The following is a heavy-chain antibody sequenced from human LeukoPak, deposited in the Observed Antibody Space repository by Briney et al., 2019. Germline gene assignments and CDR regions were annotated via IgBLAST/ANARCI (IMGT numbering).Heavy chain of an antibody. CDR1: GFTFSIYA. D-gene: IGHD6-13*01. CDR2: IRSKANSYAT. J-gene: IGHJ4*02. Sequence: GGSLRLSCAASGFTFSIYAMNWVRQAPGKGLEWVGRIRSKANSYATAYAASVKGRFTISRDDSKNTAYLQMNSLKTEDTAVYYCTGIAAATSSVDYWGQGTLVTVSS. V-gene: IGHV3-73*01. CDR3: TGIAAATSSVDY.